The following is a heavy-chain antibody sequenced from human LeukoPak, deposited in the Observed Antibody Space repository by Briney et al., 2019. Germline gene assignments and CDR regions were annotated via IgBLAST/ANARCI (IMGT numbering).Heavy chain of an antibody. D-gene: IGHD2-8*01. CDR1: GFTFNSYA. J-gene: IGHJ3*02. CDR2: ISGSGSHT. CDR3: AKERVSSGMMEGVLHM. V-gene: IGHV3-23*01. Sequence: GGSLTLSCAASGFTFNSYAMNWVRQAPGKGLEWVSSISGSGSHTYYADSVQGRFTVSRDNSKNTVNLHLNTVRAEDTAVYYCAKERVSSGMMEGVLHMWGQGTTISVSS.